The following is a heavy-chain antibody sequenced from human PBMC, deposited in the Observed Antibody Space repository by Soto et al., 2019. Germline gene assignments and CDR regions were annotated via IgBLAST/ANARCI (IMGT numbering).Heavy chain of an antibody. Sequence: EASVKVSCKASGYTFTGYYMHWVRQAPGQGLEWMGWINPNSGGTNYAQKFQGRVTMTRDTSISTAYMELSRLRSDDTAVYYCERGPGYYEFDYWGQGTLVPVSS. CDR3: ERGPGYYEFDY. J-gene: IGHJ4*02. V-gene: IGHV1-2*02. CDR1: GYTFTGYY. D-gene: IGHD3-22*01. CDR2: INPNSGGT.